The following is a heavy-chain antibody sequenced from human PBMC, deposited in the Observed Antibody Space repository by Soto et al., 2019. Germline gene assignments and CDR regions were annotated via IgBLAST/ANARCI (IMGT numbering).Heavy chain of an antibody. CDR2: ISGSGGST. CDR3: AKDQGMVYAFGGVYFDY. Sequence: GGSLRLSCAASGFTFSSYAMSWVRQAPGKGLEWVSAISGSGGSTYYADSVKGRFTISRDNSKNTLYLQMNSLRAEDTAVYYCAKDQGMVYAFGGVYFDYWGQGTLVTVSS. D-gene: IGHD2-8*01. V-gene: IGHV3-23*01. CDR1: GFTFSSYA. J-gene: IGHJ4*02.